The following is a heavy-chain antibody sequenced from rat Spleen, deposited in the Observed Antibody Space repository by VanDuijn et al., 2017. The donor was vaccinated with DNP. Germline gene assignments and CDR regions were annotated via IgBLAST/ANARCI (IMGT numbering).Heavy chain of an antibody. Sequence: EVQLVESGGDLVQPGRSLKLSCVASGFTFNNYWMTWIRQVPGKGLEWVASITSSGGSTYYPDSVKGRFTISRDNAKNTLYLQMNSLRSEDTATYYCAREGYYAMDAWGQGTSVTVSS. CDR2: ITSSGGST. J-gene: IGHJ4*01. CDR1: GFTFNNYW. V-gene: IGHV5-31*01. CDR3: AREGYYAMDA.